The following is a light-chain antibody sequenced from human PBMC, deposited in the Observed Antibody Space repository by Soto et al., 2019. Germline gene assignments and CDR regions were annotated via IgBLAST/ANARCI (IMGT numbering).Light chain of an antibody. V-gene: IGKV1-39*01. CDR1: QSISYY. Sequence: DIQMTQSPSSLSAYVGDRVNITCLASQSISYYLNWYQQKPGRAPNLLMYGASSLQSGVPSRFTGSGSGTEFTLTITSLQPGDFATYYCQQTYTTPLTFGGGTKV. J-gene: IGKJ4*01. CDR3: QQTYTTPLT. CDR2: GAS.